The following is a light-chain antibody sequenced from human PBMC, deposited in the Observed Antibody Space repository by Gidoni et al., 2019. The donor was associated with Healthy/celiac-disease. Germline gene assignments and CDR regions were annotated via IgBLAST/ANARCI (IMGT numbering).Light chain of an antibody. J-gene: IGLJ7*01. CDR1: SGSIARHY. Sequence: FMLTQPHSVSESPGKTVTISCTRSSGSIARHYVQWYQQRPGSAPTTVIYEDNQRPSGVPDRFSGSIDSSSNSASLTIAGLKTEDEADYYCQAYDSSNAVFGGGTQLTVL. V-gene: IGLV6-57*04. CDR2: EDN. CDR3: QAYDSSNAV.